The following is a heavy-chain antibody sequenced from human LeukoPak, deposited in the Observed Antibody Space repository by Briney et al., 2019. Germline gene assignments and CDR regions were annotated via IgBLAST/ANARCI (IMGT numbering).Heavy chain of an antibody. V-gene: IGHV1-2*02. CDR1: GYTFTGYY. CDR3: ARAVRVGARDQFDY. J-gene: IGHJ4*02. Sequence: ASVKVSCKASGYTFTGYYMHWVRQAPGQGLEWMGWINPNSGGTNYAQKFQGRVTMTRDTSISTAYMELSRLRSDDTAEYYCARAVRVGARDQFDYWGQGTLVTVSS. CDR2: INPNSGGT. D-gene: IGHD1-26*01.